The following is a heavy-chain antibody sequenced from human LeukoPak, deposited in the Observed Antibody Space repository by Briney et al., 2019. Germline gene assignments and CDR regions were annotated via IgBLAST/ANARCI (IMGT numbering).Heavy chain of an antibody. CDR2: INSNSGGT. D-gene: IGHD5-18*01. CDR1: GYTFIGHY. CDR3: ARGRIHSWSDAFDI. J-gene: IGHJ3*02. Sequence: EASVKVSCKASGYTFIGHYMHWVRQAPGQGLEWMGWINSNSGGTKYAQKFQGSVIMTRDTSISTAYMELSRLKSGDTAVYYCARGRIHSWSDAFDIWGQGTTVTVSS. V-gene: IGHV1-2*02.